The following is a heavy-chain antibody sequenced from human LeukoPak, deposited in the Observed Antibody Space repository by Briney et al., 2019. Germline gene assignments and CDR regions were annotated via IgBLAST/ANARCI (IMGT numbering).Heavy chain of an antibody. CDR1: GFTFSDYA. V-gene: IGHV3-73*01. J-gene: IGHJ4*02. Sequence: GGSLRLSCAASGFTFSDYAVHWVRRASGKGLEWVGRIRRKGDTYTKAYAASGRGSITSYRDEKKKQAVMKLNSLKTEDTAVYYCTREYSSGWPFDFWGQGTLVTVSS. D-gene: IGHD6-19*01. CDR3: TREYSSGWPFDF. CDR2: IRRKGDTYTK.